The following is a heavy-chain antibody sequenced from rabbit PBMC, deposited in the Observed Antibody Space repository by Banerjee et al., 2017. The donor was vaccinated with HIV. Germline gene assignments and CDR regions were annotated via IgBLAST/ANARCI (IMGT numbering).Heavy chain of an antibody. Sequence: QEQLEESGGDLVKPEGSLTLTCTASGFSFSSNYYMCWVRQAPGKGLEWIACIYGGSSGSTYYASWAKGRFTISKTSSTTVTLQMTSLTAADTASYFCARDLAGVIGWNFNLWGPGTLVTVS. V-gene: IGHV1S45*01. J-gene: IGHJ4*01. CDR1: GFSFSSNYY. CDR2: IYGGSSGST. CDR3: ARDLAGVIGWNFNL. D-gene: IGHD4-1*01.